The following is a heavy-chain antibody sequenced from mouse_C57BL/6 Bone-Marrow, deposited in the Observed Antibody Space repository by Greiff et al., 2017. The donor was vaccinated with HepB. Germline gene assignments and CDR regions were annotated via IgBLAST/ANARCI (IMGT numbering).Heavy chain of an antibody. CDR3: AREHYYGSSSLDWFAY. Sequence: QVQLQQPGAELVKPGASVKLSCKASGYTFTSYWMHWVKQRPGQGLEWIGMIHPNSGSTNYNEKFKSKATLTVDKSTSTAYMQLSSLTSEDSAVYYCAREHYYGSSSLDWFAYWGQGTLVTVSA. D-gene: IGHD1-1*01. CDR1: GYTFTSYW. V-gene: IGHV1-64*01. CDR2: IHPNSGST. J-gene: IGHJ3*01.